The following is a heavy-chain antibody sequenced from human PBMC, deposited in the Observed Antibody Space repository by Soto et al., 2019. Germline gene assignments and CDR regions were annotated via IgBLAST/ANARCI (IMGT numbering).Heavy chain of an antibody. CDR1: GYTFTDYW. D-gene: IGHD4-4*01. Sequence: VESLKISCKGSGYTFTDYWIGWVRQLPGKGLEWMGIIYPGDSDTRYGPSFQGHVTITVDKSTNTAYLQWNTLRASDTAMYYCARHLSNFRYYYYAMDVWGQGTTVTVSS. CDR3: ARHLSNFRYYYYAMDV. V-gene: IGHV5-51*01. J-gene: IGHJ6*02. CDR2: IYPGDSDT.